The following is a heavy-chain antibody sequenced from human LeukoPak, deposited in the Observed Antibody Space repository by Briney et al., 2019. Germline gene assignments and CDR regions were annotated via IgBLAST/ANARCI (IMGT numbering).Heavy chain of an antibody. J-gene: IGHJ4*02. CDR2: ISWNSGSI. D-gene: IGHD5-18*01. V-gene: IGHV3-9*01. Sequence: PGGSLRLSCAASGFTFDDYAMHWVRQAPGKGLEWVSGISWNSGSIGYADSVKGRFTISRDNAKISLYLQMNSLRAEDTALYYCAKDTTSRGYSYGLDYWGQGTLVTVSS. CDR1: GFTFDDYA. CDR3: AKDTTSRGYSYGLDY.